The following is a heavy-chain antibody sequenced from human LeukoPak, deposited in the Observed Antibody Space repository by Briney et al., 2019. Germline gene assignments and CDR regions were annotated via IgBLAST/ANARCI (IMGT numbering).Heavy chain of an antibody. CDR1: GGSISSYY. D-gene: IGHD4-11*01. CDR3: AREYSNYEWFDP. CDR2: IYTSGST. V-gene: IGHV4-4*07. J-gene: IGHJ5*02. Sequence: SETLSLTCTVSGGSISSYYWGWIRQPAGKGLEWIGRIYTSGSTNYNPSLKSRVTMSVDTSKNQFSLKLSSVTAADTAVYYCAREYSNYEWFDPWGQGTLVTVSS.